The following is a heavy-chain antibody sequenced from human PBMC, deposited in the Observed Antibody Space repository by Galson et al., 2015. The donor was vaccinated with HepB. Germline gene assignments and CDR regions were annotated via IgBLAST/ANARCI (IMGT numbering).Heavy chain of an antibody. CDR1: GFTFSSYA. D-gene: IGHD2-2*01. V-gene: IGHV3-30-3*01. Sequence: SLRLSCAASGFTFSSYAMHWVRQAPGKGLEWVAVISYDGSNKYYADSVKGRFTVSRDNSKNTLYLQMSSLRAEDTAVYYCAREMGSIWCSSTSCPPPGDYWGQGTLVTVSS. J-gene: IGHJ4*02. CDR3: AREMGSIWCSSTSCPPPGDY. CDR2: ISYDGSNK.